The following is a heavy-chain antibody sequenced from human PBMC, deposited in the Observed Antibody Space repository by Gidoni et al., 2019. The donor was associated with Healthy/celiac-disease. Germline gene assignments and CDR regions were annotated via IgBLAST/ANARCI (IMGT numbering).Heavy chain of an antibody. J-gene: IGHJ5*02. CDR1: GGSISSGDYY. CDR3: ARSPIVVVPAAIDRPFDP. V-gene: IGHV4-30-4*01. CDR2: IYYSGST. D-gene: IGHD2-2*01. Sequence: QVQLQESGPGLVKPSQTLSLTCTVSGGSISSGDYYWSWIRQPPGKGLEWIGYIYYSGSTYYNPSLKSRVTISVDTSKNQFSLKLSSVTAADTAVYYCARSPIVVVPAAIDRPFDPWGQGTLVTVSS.